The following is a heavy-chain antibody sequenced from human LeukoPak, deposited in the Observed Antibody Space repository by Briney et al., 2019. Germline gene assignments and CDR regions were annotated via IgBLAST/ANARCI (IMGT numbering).Heavy chain of an antibody. CDR1: GFTFSSYG. CDR3: AKDPYYYDSSGYYYYFDY. CDR2: IRYDGSNK. V-gene: IGHV3-30*02. D-gene: IGHD3-22*01. J-gene: IGHJ4*02. Sequence: GGSLRLSCAASGFTFSSYGMHWVRQAPGKGLEWVAFIRYDGSNKCYADSVKGRFTISRDNSKNTLYLQMNSLRAEDTAVYYCAKDPYYYDSSGYYYYFDYWGQGTLVTVSS.